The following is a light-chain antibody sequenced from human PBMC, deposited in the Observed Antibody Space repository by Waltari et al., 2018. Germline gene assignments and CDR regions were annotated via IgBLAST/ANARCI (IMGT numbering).Light chain of an antibody. CDR1: ESVSRA. CDR3: QHYLRLPVT. CDR2: GAS. J-gene: IGKJ1*01. Sequence: EIVLTQSPGTLSFSVGERATVSCRASESVSRALAWYQQKPGQAPRLLIYGASTRATGIPDRFSGSGSGTDFSLTISRLGPDDFAVYYCQHYLRLPVTFGQGTTVEI. V-gene: IGKV3-20*01.